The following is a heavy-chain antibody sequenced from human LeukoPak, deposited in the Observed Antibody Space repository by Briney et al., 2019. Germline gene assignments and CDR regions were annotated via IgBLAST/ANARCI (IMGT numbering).Heavy chain of an antibody. Sequence: PSETLSLTCTVSGGSISSSSYYWGWIRQPPGKGLEWIGNIYYSGSTYYNPSLKSRVTISVDTSKNQFSLKLSSVTAADTAVYYCARELSPARSYSNYYPFDYWGQGTLVTVSS. D-gene: IGHD4-11*01. CDR3: ARELSPARSYSNYYPFDY. J-gene: IGHJ4*02. CDR1: GGSISSSSYY. CDR2: IYYSGST. V-gene: IGHV4-39*07.